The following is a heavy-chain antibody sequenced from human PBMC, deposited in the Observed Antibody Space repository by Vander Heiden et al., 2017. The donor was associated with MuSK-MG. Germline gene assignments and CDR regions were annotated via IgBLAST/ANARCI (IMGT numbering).Heavy chain of an antibody. Sequence: QVQLVQSGAEVKKPGASVKVSCTASGYTFTTYGISWVRQAPGQGLEWMGWISTYNGDTNYIPELQGRVTMTTDASTTTTYMELNSLTSDDTAVYYCTRDGGLAGDFWGQGTLVTVSS. CDR3: TRDGGLAGDF. V-gene: IGHV1-18*01. CDR1: GYTFTTYG. CDR2: ISTYNGDT. J-gene: IGHJ4*02. D-gene: IGHD3-10*01.